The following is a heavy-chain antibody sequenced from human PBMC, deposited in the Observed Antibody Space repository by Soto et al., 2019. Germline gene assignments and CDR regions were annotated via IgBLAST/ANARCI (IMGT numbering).Heavy chain of an antibody. J-gene: IGHJ4*02. CDR2: MYPGDSDT. CDR3: ARGNHPPTYYFEY. V-gene: IGHV5-51*01. Sequence: GESLKISCKASGYSFTNYWIGWVRQMPGEGLELMGIMYPGDSDTRYSPSFRGQVTISADKSISTAYLQWSSLKASDTAIYYCARGNHPPTYYFEYWGQGTLVTVSS. CDR1: GYSFTNYW.